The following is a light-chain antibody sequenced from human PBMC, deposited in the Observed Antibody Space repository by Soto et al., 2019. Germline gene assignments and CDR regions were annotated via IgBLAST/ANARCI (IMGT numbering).Light chain of an antibody. V-gene: IGKV3-15*01. J-gene: IGKJ1*01. CDR3: QLYNNWPPWT. Sequence: EIVMTQSPATLSVSPGERATLSCRASQSVSSNLAWYQQTPGQAPRLLIYGASTRATGIPARFSGSGSGTEFTLTITSLQSEDFAVCSCQLYNNWPPWTFGQGTKVEIK. CDR2: GAS. CDR1: QSVSSN.